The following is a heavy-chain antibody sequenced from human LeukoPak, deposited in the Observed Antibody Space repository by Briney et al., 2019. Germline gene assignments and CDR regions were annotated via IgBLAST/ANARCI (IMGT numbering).Heavy chain of an antibody. CDR3: ARDRYGDGFAHFDY. CDR2: ITPGGGT. Sequence: ASVNVSCKASGYTFTKYYIHWVRQAPGQGLEWMGWITPGGGTNYPQKFQGRVTITWDTSITTAYMDLSRLTSDDTAIYYCARDRYGDGFAHFDYWGQGALVTVSS. V-gene: IGHV1-2*02. J-gene: IGHJ4*02. D-gene: IGHD5-24*01. CDR1: GYTFTKYY.